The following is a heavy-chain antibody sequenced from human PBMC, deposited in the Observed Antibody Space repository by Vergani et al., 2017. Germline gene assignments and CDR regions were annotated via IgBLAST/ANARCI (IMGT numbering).Heavy chain of an antibody. J-gene: IGHJ6*02. CDR3: AKDHGTSDCSGGSCYSGYYGMDV. V-gene: IGHV3-9*01. Sequence: EVQLVESGGGLVQPGRSLRLSCAASGFTFDDYAMQWVRQAPGKGLEWVSGISWNSGSIGYADSVKGRFTISRDNAKNSLYLQMNSLRAEDTALHYCAKDHGTSDCSGGSCYSGYYGMDVWGQGTTVTVSS. CDR2: ISWNSGSI. D-gene: IGHD2-15*01. CDR1: GFTFDDYA.